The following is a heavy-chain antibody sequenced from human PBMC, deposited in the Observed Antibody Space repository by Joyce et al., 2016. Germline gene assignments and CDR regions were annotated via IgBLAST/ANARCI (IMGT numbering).Heavy chain of an antibody. Sequence: QVQLVESGGGVVQPGRSLRLSCAASGFTFRIYGMHWVRQAPGKGLEWGAGISYDESNRKYADSVKGRLTISRDNSKNTLYLQMNGLRVEDTAVYYCAKGFGYGTSYDVFDIWGQGTMVTVSS. J-gene: IGHJ3*02. D-gene: IGHD3-10*01. V-gene: IGHV3-30*18. CDR1: GFTFRIYG. CDR3: AKGFGYGTSYDVFDI. CDR2: ISYDESNR.